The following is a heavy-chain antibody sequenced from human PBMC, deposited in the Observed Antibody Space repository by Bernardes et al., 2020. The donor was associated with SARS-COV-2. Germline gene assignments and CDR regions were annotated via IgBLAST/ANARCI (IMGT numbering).Heavy chain of an antibody. CDR3: ARVGEYYDILTGYSSRLNYYYYGMDV. Sequence: GGSLRLSCAASGFTFSSYSMNWVRQAPGKGLEWVSSISSSSYIYYADSVKGRFTISRDNAKNSLYLQMNSLRAEDTAVYYCARVGEYYDILTGYSSRLNYYYYGMDVWGQGTTVTVSS. V-gene: IGHV3-21*01. J-gene: IGHJ6*02. CDR1: GFTFSSYS. D-gene: IGHD3-9*01. CDR2: ISSSSYI.